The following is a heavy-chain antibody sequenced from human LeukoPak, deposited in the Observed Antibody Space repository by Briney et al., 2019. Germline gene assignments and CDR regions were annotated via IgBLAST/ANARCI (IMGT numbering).Heavy chain of an antibody. D-gene: IGHD3-10*01. J-gene: IGHJ4*02. CDR1: GLTVSNNY. Sequence: PGGSLRLSCAASGLTVSNNYMSWVRQAPGKGLEWVSIIYSGVVTYYADSVKGRFTISRHDSKNTLFLQMNSLRPEDTAMYYCARGLWFGYYFDSWGQGTLVTVSS. V-gene: IGHV3-53*04. CDR3: ARGLWFGYYFDS. CDR2: IYSGVVT.